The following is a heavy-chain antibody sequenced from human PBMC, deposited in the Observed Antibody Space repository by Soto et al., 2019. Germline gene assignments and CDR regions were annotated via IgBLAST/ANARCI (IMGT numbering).Heavy chain of an antibody. CDR2: IKQDGSEK. Sequence: GGSLRLSCAASGFTFRYYWMSWVHQAPGKGLEWVANIKQDGSEKYYVDSVKGRFTISRDNARNSLYLQMNSLRAEDTAVYYCAKDGPDDSSGYFSFDYWGQGSLVTVSS. D-gene: IGHD3-22*01. V-gene: IGHV3-7*03. CDR3: AKDGPDDSSGYFSFDY. J-gene: IGHJ4*02. CDR1: GFTFRYYW.